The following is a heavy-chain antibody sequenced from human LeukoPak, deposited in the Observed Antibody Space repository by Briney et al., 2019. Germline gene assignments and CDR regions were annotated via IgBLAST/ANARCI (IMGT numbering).Heavy chain of an antibody. CDR1: GGSISSSSYY. D-gene: IGHD3-22*01. J-gene: IGHJ5*02. CDR3: ARGYDSSGYMRPDWFDP. V-gene: IGHV4-61*02. CDR2: IYTSGST. Sequence: SETLSLTCTVSGGSISSSSYYWSWIRQPAGKGLEWIGRIYTSGSTNYNPSLKSRVTMSVDTSKNQFSLKLSSVTAADTAVYYCARGYDSSGYMRPDWFDPWGQGTLATVSS.